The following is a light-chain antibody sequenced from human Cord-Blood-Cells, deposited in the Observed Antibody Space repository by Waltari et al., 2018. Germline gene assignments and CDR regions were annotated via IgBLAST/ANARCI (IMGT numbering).Light chain of an antibody. CDR3: QQRSNFYT. CDR2: DAS. Sequence: EIVLTQSPATLSLSPGERATLSCRARQSVSSYLAWYQQKPGQAPRLLIYDASNRATGIPARFSGSGSGTDFTLTISSLEPEDFAVYYCQQRSNFYTFGQGTKLEIK. J-gene: IGKJ2*01. V-gene: IGKV3-11*01. CDR1: QSVSSY.